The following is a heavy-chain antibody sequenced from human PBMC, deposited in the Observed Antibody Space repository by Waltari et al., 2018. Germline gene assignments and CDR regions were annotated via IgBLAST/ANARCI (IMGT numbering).Heavy chain of an antibody. CDR1: GFTFSSYW. V-gene: IGHV3-7*01. CDR3: ARDRTMVQGTDAFDI. J-gene: IGHJ3*02. D-gene: IGHD3-10*01. CDR2: IKQDGSEK. Sequence: EVQLVESGGGLVQPGGSLRLSCAASGFTFSSYWMSWVRQAPGKGLEWVANIKQDGSEKYYVDSVKGRFTISRDNAKNSLYLQMNSLRAEDTAVYYCARDRTMVQGTDAFDIWGQGTMVTVSS.